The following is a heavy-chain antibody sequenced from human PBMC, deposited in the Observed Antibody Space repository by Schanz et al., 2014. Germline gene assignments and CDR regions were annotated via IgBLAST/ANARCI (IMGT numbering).Heavy chain of an antibody. Sequence: QLQLQESGPGLVRPSETLSLTCTVYGGSFSSGPFYWGWIRQPPGKGLEGLGSAYYRGSTDYSPSLKRRFSISVDGWKGHSPRGLRSMTAADTAVYYCARLGITGTTVFYWGQGTLVTVSS. V-gene: IGHV4-39*02. CDR2: AYYRGST. D-gene: IGHD1-20*01. J-gene: IGHJ4*02. CDR1: GGSFSSGPFY. CDR3: ARLGITGTTVFY.